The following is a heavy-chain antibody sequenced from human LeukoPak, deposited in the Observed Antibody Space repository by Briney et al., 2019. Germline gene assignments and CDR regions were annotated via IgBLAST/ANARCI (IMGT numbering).Heavy chain of an antibody. V-gene: IGHV4-38-2*02. Sequence: NTSETLSLTCTVSGYSISSGYYWGWIRQPPGKGLEWSGSIYYSGSTYYNPSLKSRVTISVDTSKNQFSLKLSSVTAADTAVYYCARGRRWKWEVGATVWRCLGWCRVGAFDIWGQGTMVTVSS. D-gene: IGHD1-26*01. J-gene: IGHJ3*02. CDR3: ARGRRWKWEVGATVWRCLGWCRVGAFDI. CDR2: IYYSGST. CDR1: GYSISSGYY.